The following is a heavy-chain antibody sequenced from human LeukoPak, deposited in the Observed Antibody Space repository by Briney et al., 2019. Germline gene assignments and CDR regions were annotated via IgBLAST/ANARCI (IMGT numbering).Heavy chain of an antibody. J-gene: IGHJ3*01. V-gene: IGHV3-23*01. CDR2: ISGSGGST. D-gene: IGHD2-15*01. CDR3: ARAAGECSGGSCYSHAFDV. Sequence: ETLSLTCTVSGASVSSGYWSWVRQAPGKGLEWVSAISGSGGSTYYADSVKGRFTISRDNSKNTLYLQMNSLRAEDTAVYYCARAAGECSGGSCYSHAFDVWGQGTRVTVSS. CDR1: GASVSSGY.